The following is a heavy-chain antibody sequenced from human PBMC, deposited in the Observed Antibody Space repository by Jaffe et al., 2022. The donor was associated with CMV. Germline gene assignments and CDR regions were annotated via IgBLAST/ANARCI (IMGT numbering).Heavy chain of an antibody. Sequence: EVQLLESGGGLVQPGGSLRLSCAASGFTFSSYAMSWVRQAPGKGLEWVSAFSDSGDTTYYADSVKGRFTISRDNSKNTLYLQMNSLRAEDTAVYYCAKGVYISGSPHPFDYWGQGTLVTVSS. CDR3: AKGVYISGSPHPFDY. V-gene: IGHV3-23*01. CDR1: GFTFSSYA. CDR2: FSDSGDTT. J-gene: IGHJ4*02. D-gene: IGHD3-10*01.